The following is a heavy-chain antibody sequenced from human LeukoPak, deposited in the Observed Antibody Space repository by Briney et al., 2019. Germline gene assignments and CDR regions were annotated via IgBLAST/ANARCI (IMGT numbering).Heavy chain of an antibody. D-gene: IGHD1-26*01. Sequence: SETLSLTCTVSGGSISSDDYYWSWIRQPPGKGLEWIGYIYYSGSTNYNPSLKSRVTISVDTSKNQFSLKLSSVTAADTAVYYCARQLGATYYFDYWGQGTLVTVSS. V-gene: IGHV4-61*08. CDR2: IYYSGST. J-gene: IGHJ4*02. CDR1: GGSISSDDYY. CDR3: ARQLGATYYFDY.